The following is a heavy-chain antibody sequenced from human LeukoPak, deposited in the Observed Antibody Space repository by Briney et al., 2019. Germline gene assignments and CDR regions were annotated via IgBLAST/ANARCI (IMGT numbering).Heavy chain of an antibody. Sequence: ASVKVSCKASGGTFSSYAISWVRQAPGQGLEWMGWINPNSGGTNYAQKFQGRVTMTRDTSISTAYMELSRLRSDDTAVYYCARETGAIFGVVTNWGQGTLVTVSS. J-gene: IGHJ4*02. V-gene: IGHV1-2*02. CDR1: GGTFSSYA. D-gene: IGHD3-3*01. CDR3: ARETGAIFGVVTN. CDR2: INPNSGGT.